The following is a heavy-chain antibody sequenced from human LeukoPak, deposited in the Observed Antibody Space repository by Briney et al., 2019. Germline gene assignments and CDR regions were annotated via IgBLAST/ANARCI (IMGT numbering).Heavy chain of an antibody. D-gene: IGHD2-2*01. CDR3: SRGRYQFLGPNDY. Sequence: QPGGSLRLSCAVSGFSLSDYGMTWVRQAPGKGLEWVSYITMNSVVFYADSVKGRFTISRDNDKNSMYLQMSSLRAEDTAVYFCSRGRYQFLGPNDYWGQGSLVTVSS. CDR1: GFSLSDYG. V-gene: IGHV3-48*01. CDR2: ITMNSVV. J-gene: IGHJ4*02.